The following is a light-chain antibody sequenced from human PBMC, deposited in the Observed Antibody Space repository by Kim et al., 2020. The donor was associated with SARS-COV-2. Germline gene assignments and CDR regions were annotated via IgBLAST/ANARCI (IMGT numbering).Light chain of an antibody. CDR2: DNN. CDR1: SSNIGNNY. CDR3: GTWDSSLSAGV. J-gene: IGLJ6*01. V-gene: IGLV1-51*01. Sequence: GHKFTISCPGRSSNIGNNYVSWYQQLPGTAPKLLIYDNNKRPSGIPDRFSGSKSGTSATLGITGLQTGDEADYYCGTWDSSLSAGVFGGGTKVTVL.